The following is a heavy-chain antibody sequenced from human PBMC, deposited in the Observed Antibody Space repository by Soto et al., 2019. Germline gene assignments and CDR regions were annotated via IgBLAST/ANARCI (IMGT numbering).Heavy chain of an antibody. CDR2: MNPDSGNT. CDR1: GYTFTNYD. V-gene: IGHV1-8*01. D-gene: IGHD3-16*01. Sequence: QVQLVQSGAEVKKPGASVKVSCKASGYTFTNYDIHWVRQATGQGLEWMGWMNPDSGNTGQSKQFQGRVTMTRDTSISTAYMEMSSLRFEDTAVYYCARVRFRRTWFDPWGQGTLVTVSS. J-gene: IGHJ5*02. CDR3: ARVRFRRTWFDP.